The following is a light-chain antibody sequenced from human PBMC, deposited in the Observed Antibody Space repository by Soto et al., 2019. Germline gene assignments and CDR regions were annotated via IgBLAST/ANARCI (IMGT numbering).Light chain of an antibody. CDR2: GAS. V-gene: IGKV3-15*01. J-gene: IGKJ1*01. CDR1: QSVSSN. Sequence: EIVMTQSPATLSVSPGERATLSCRASQSVSSNLAWYQQKPGQAPRLLIYGASTRPTGIPARFSGSGSGTEFTLPISSLQSEDFAVYYCQQYNNWPFPSWTFGQGTKVEIK. CDR3: QQYNNWPFPSWT.